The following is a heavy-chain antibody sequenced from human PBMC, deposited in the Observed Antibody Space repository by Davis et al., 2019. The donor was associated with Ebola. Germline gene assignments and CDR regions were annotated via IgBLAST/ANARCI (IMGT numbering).Heavy chain of an antibody. J-gene: IGHJ4*02. CDR2: VSGYTGNT. CDR3: ARGTYFDY. D-gene: IGHD3-10*01. Sequence: ASVKVSCKTSGYIFSSYGITWVRQAPGQGLEWMGWVSGYTGNTFYAQKFQGRVSMTTDASTTTAYLELRSFRSDDTAVYFCARGTYFDYWGQGTLVTVSS. CDR1: GYIFSSYG. V-gene: IGHV1-18*01.